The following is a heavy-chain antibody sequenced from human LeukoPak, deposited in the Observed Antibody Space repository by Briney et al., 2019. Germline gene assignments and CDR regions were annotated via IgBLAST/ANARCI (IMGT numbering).Heavy chain of an antibody. J-gene: IGHJ4*02. CDR2: ISYDGSNK. CDR3: AREIYPYQLLSAYFDY. CDR1: GFTFSSYA. Sequence: GGSLRLSCAVSGFTFSSYAMHWVRQAPGKGLEWVAVISYDGSNKYYADSVKGRFTISRDNSKNTLYLQMNSLRAEDTAVYYCAREIYPYQLLSAYFDYWGQGTLVTVSS. D-gene: IGHD2-2*01. V-gene: IGHV3-30-3*01.